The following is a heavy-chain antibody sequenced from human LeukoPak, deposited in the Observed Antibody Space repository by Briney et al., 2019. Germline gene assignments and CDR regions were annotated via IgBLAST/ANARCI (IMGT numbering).Heavy chain of an antibody. Sequence: GGSLRLSCAASGFTFSSYWMHWVRQAPGKGLVWVSRINSDGSSTSYADSVKGRFTTSRDNAKNSLYLQMNSLRVEDTAIYYCAREGPLPHYWGQGTLVTVSS. CDR3: AREGPLPHY. J-gene: IGHJ4*02. V-gene: IGHV3-74*01. CDR1: GFTFSSYW. CDR2: INSDGSST. D-gene: IGHD3-16*02.